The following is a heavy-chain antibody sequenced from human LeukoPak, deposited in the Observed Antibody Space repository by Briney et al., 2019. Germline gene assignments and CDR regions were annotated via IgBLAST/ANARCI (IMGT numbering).Heavy chain of an antibody. D-gene: IGHD2-21*02. CDR3: VKSGGYATAIRYFDL. V-gene: IGHV3-9*01. Sequence: GGSLRLSCAVSGFTLSNSWMHWVRQAPGKGLEWVASISWNSGDIVHADSVKGRFTISRDNAKNSLYLQMDSLRTEDTALYYCVKSGGYATAIRYFDLWGRGTLVTISS. CDR1: GFTLSNSW. CDR2: ISWNSGDI. J-gene: IGHJ2*01.